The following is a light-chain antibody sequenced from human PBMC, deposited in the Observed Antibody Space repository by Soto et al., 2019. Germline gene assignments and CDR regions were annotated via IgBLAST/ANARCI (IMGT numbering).Light chain of an antibody. CDR1: QSVSSSY. CDR2: GAS. J-gene: IGKJ4*01. Sequence: EIVLTQSPGTLSLSPGERATLSCRASQSVSSSYLAWYQQKPGQAPRLLIYGASSRATGIPDRFSGSGSGTDFTLTISRLDPEDFAVYYLQQYGSSLSLTFGGGTKVEIK. V-gene: IGKV3-20*01. CDR3: QQYGSSLSLT.